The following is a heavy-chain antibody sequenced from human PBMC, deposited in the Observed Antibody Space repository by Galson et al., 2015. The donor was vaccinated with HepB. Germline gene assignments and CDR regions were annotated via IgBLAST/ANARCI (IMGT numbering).Heavy chain of an antibody. V-gene: IGHV3-15*01. CDR1: GFTFSNAW. D-gene: IGHD5-18*01. CDR3: TTDVLQLWPGNY. Sequence: SLRLSCAASGFTFSNAWMSWVRQAPGKGLEWVGRIKSKTDGGTTDYAAPVKGRFTISRDDSKNTLYLQMNSLKTEDTAVYYCTTDVLQLWPGNYWGQGTLVTVSS. CDR2: IKSKTDGGTT. J-gene: IGHJ4*02.